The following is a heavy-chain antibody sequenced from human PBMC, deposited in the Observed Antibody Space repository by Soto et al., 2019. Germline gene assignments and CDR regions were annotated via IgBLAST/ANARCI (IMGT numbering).Heavy chain of an antibody. D-gene: IGHD3-9*01. V-gene: IGHV2-5*02. Sequence: GLDLEWLAVIYWDDNKHYSPSLRSRLTITKDTSKNQVVLTMTNMDPMDTGTYYCAHKGPEDWPLDYWGQGTLVTVSS. CDR3: AHKGPEDWPLDY. J-gene: IGHJ4*02. CDR2: IYWDDNK.